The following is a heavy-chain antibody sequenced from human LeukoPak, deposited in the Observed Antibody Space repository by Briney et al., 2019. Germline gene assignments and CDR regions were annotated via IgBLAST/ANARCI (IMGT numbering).Heavy chain of an antibody. J-gene: IGHJ4*02. Sequence: GGSLRLSCAASGFTFSRYAMTWVRQAPGKGLEWVSIVTGSDSSTYYADSVKGRFTIPRDNSKNTLYLLMNSLRAEDTAVYYCAKRDSSGSYYFDYWGQGTLVTVSS. CDR3: AKRDSSGSYYFDY. CDR2: VTGSDSST. D-gene: IGHD6-19*01. V-gene: IGHV3-23*01. CDR1: GFTFSRYA.